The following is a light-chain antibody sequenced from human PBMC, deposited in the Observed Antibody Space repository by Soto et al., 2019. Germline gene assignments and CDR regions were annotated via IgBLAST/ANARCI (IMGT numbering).Light chain of an antibody. J-gene: IGLJ3*02. CDR2: DVT. V-gene: IGLV2-11*01. Sequence: QSALTQPRSVSGSPGQSVTISCTGTSSDVGAYNYVSWYQQHPGKAPKMMIYDVTKRPSGVPDRFSGSKSGNTTSLTISGLRAEDEDGYYCYSYAGRYPFMFGGGTKLTVL. CDR3: YSYAGRYPFM. CDR1: SSDVGAYNY.